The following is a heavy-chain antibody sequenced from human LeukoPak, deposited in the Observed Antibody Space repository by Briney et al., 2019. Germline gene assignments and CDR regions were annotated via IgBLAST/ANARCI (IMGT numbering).Heavy chain of an antibody. Sequence: GGSLRLSCAASGFTFSSYAMSWVRQAPGKGLEWVSAISGSGGSTYYADSVKGRFTISRDNSKNTLYLQMNSLRAEDTAVYYCAKDWGEKLLWFGELFDYWGQGTLVTVSS. CDR2: ISGSGGST. J-gene: IGHJ4*02. V-gene: IGHV3-23*01. CDR3: AKDWGEKLLWFGELFDY. CDR1: GFTFSSYA. D-gene: IGHD3-10*01.